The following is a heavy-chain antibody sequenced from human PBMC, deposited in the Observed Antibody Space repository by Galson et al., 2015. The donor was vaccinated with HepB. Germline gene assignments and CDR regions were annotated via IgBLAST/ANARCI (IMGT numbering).Heavy chain of an antibody. CDR3: AKTPAKSSIAAARSPFDY. CDR2: ISYDGSNK. Sequence: SLRLSCAASGFTFSSYGMHWVRQAPGKGLEWVAVISYDGSNKYYADSVKGRFTISRDNSKNTLYLQMNSLRAEDTAVYYCAKTPAKSSIAAARSPFDYWGQGTLVTVSS. J-gene: IGHJ4*02. CDR1: GFTFSSYG. D-gene: IGHD6-13*01. V-gene: IGHV3-30*18.